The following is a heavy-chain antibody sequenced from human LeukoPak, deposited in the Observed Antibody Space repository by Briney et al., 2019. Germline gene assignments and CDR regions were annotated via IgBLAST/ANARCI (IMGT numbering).Heavy chain of an antibody. CDR2: IVGSSSST. V-gene: IGHV3-48*02. D-gene: IGHD4-17*01. CDR1: GFSFSRYW. Sequence: GGSLRLSCADSGFSFSRYWMHWVRQAPGKGLEWVSYIVGSSSSTYYADSVKGRFTISRDNAKNSLYLQMNSLRDEDTAVYYCARETVYWGQGTLVTVSS. J-gene: IGHJ4*02. CDR3: ARETVY.